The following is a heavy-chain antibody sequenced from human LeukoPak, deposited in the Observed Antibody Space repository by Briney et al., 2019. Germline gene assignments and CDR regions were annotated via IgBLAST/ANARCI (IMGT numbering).Heavy chain of an antibody. D-gene: IGHD4-23*01. V-gene: IGHV1-2*02. CDR3: ARDFGGNPRPIDY. Sequence: GASVKVSCKSSGYTFTGYYMHWVRRAPGQGLEWMGWIDPNSGDTHYPQKFQGRVTMTRDTSISTTYMELSRLRSDDTAIYYCARDFGGNPRPIDYWGQGTLVTVSS. CDR2: IDPNSGDT. CDR1: GYTFTGYY. J-gene: IGHJ4*02.